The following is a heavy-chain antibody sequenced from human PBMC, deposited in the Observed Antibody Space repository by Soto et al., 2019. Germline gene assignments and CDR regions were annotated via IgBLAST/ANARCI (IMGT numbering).Heavy chain of an antibody. V-gene: IGHV3-15*01. J-gene: IGHJ4*02. Sequence: PGGSLRLSCAASGFTFSNAWMSWVRQAPGKGLEWFGRIKSKTDGGTTDYAAPVKGRFTISRDDSKNTLYLQMNSLKTEDTAVYYCTTRVRAIVGARRPFDYWGQGTLVTVSS. D-gene: IGHD1-26*01. CDR2: IKSKTDGGTT. CDR1: GFTFSNAW. CDR3: TTRVRAIVGARRPFDY.